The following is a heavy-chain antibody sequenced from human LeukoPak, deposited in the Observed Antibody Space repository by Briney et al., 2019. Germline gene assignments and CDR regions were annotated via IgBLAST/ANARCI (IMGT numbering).Heavy chain of an antibody. Sequence: SETLSLTCTVSGFSISSGYHWGWIRQPPGKGLEWIGNIHHSGSTYYNPSLKSRVTISVDTSKNQFSLKVNSVTAADTAVYYCARGNFWSGYYKGWFDPWGQGTLVTVSS. J-gene: IGHJ5*02. CDR2: IHHSGST. CDR1: GFSISSGYH. D-gene: IGHD3-3*01. V-gene: IGHV4-38-2*02. CDR3: ARGNFWSGYYKGWFDP.